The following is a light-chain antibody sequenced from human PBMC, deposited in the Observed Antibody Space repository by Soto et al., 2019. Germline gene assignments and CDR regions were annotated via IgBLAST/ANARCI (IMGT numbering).Light chain of an antibody. Sequence: DIPMTQSPSTLTASVGDRVTITCRASQSISSWLAWYQQKPGKAPKLLIYKASSLESGVPSRFSGTGSGTEFTLTISSLQPDDFATYYCQQYTSYSITFGPGTKVDIK. CDR3: QQYTSYSIT. J-gene: IGKJ3*01. V-gene: IGKV1-5*03. CDR2: KAS. CDR1: QSISSW.